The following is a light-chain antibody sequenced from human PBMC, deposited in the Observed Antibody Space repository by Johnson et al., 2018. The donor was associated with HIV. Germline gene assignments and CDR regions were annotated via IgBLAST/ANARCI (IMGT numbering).Light chain of an antibody. CDR3: GTWDTSLSAT. J-gene: IGLJ1*01. CDR2: ENN. Sequence: QSMLTQPPSVSAAPGQKVTISCSGSSSNIGNNYVSWYQQFPGTAPKLLIYENNKRPSGIPDRFSGSKSGTSATLGITGLQTGDEADYYCGTWDTSLSATFGTGTKVTVL. V-gene: IGLV1-51*02. CDR1: SSNIGNNY.